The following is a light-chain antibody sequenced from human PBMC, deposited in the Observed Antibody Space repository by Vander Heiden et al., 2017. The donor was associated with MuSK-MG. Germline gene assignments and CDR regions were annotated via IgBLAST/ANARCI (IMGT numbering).Light chain of an antibody. J-gene: IGLJ2*01. CDR2: DVS. CDR1: SSDVGGYNY. Sequence: QPVLTHPASVSASPGQSITISCTGTSSDVGGYNYVSWYQQHPGKAPKLMIYDVSNRPAGVSNRFSGSKSGNTASLTISGLQAEDEADYYCSSYTSSSTDVVFGGGTKLTVL. V-gene: IGLV2-14*01. CDR3: SSYTSSSTDVV.